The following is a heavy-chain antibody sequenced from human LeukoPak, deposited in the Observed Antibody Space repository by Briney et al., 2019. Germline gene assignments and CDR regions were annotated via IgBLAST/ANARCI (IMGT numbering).Heavy chain of an antibody. CDR3: AREYGSGTYYGMDV. J-gene: IGHJ6*02. CDR1: GFSFSSYS. V-gene: IGHV3-74*01. Sequence: GGSLRLSCAASGFSFSSYSMNWVRQAPGKGLVWVSRVNSDESRTSYADSVKGRFTISRDNAKNTLYLQMNSLRAEDTAVYYCAREYGSGTYYGMDVWGQGTTVTVSS. D-gene: IGHD3-10*01. CDR2: VNSDESRT.